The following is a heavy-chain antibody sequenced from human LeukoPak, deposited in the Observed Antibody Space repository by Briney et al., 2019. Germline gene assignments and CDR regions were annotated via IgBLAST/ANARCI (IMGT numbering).Heavy chain of an antibody. CDR2: MNPNSGNT. CDR3: ARGELRGTALDY. CDR1: GGTFSTYA. Sequence: GASVKVSCKASGGTFSTYAISWVRQAPAQGLEWIGWMNPNSGNTGYAQKFQGRVTMTRNTSISTAYMELSSLRSEDTAVYYCARGELRGTALDYWGQGTPVTVSS. D-gene: IGHD3-10*01. J-gene: IGHJ4*02. V-gene: IGHV1-8*02.